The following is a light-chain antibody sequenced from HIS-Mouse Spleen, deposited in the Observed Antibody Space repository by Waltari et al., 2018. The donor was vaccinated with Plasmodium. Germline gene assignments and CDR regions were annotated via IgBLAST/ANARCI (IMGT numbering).Light chain of an antibody. V-gene: IGKV3-20*01. CDR3: QQYGSSPQIT. Sequence: DIELTQSRGTLSLSPGERATLSCRVSQSVSSSYLAGYQQKPGQAPRLLIYGAASRATGIPDRFSGSGSGTDFTLIISRLEPEDDAVYYCQQYGSSPQITFGGGTKVEIK. CDR1: QSVSSSY. CDR2: GAA. J-gene: IGKJ4*01.